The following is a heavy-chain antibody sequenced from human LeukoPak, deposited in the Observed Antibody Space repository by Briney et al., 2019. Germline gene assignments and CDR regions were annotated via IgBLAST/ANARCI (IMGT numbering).Heavy chain of an antibody. CDR1: GFTFSDYY. J-gene: IGHJ4*02. Sequence: PGGSLRLSCAASGFTFSDYYMSWIRQAPGKGLEWVSYISSSGSTIYYADSVKGRFTISRDNAKNSLYLQMNSLRAEDTAVYYCARAILRFLEWSNQYYFDYWGQGTLVTVSS. CDR2: ISSSGSTI. D-gene: IGHD3-3*01. CDR3: ARAILRFLEWSNQYYFDY. V-gene: IGHV3-11*04.